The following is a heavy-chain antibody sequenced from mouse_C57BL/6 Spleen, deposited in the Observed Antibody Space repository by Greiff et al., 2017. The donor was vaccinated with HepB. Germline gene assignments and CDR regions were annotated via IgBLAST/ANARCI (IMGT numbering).Heavy chain of an antibody. J-gene: IGHJ4*01. V-gene: IGHV1-15*01. CDR1: GYTFTDYE. CDR2: IDPETGGT. Sequence: QVQLQQSGAELVRPGASVTLSCKASGYTFTDYEMHWVKQTPVHGLEWIGAIDPETGGTAYNQKFKGKAILTADKSSSTAYMELRSLTSEDSAVYYCTSEGYSNYLYDAMDYWGQGTSVTVSS. CDR3: TSEGYSNYLYDAMDY. D-gene: IGHD2-5*01.